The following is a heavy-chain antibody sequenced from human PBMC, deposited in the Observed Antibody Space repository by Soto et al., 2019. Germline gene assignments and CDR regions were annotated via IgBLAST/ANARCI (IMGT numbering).Heavy chain of an antibody. CDR1: GGSISSADYY. CDR2: IYYSGST. CDR3: ARGEYDILTGYYSPWFDT. Sequence: SETLSLTCTVSGGSISSADYYWTWIRQPPGKGLEWIGYIYYSGSTYYNPSLRSRLIISVDTSKNQFSLKLSSVTAADTAVYFCARGEYDILTGYYSPWFDTWGQGTQVTVCS. J-gene: IGHJ5*02. V-gene: IGHV4-30-4*01. D-gene: IGHD3-9*01.